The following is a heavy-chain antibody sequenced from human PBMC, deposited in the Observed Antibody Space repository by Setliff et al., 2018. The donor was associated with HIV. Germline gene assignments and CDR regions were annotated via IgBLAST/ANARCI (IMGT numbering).Heavy chain of an antibody. D-gene: IGHD3-22*01. J-gene: IGHJ3*02. CDR3: ARENYDTSGYGAFDI. CDR1: GGSINSDY. CDR2: IYASGST. V-gene: IGHV4-4*07. Sequence: PSATLSLTCTVSGGSINSDYWSWIRQPAGKGLEWIGRIYASGSTSYNPSLKSRITMSVDMSKSRFSLKVISVTAADTAVYYCARENYDTSGYGAFDIWGQGTMVTVSS.